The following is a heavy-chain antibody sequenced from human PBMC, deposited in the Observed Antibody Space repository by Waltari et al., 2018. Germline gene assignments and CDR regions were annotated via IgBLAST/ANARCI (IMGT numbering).Heavy chain of an antibody. CDR2: ISYNERNI. Sequence: QENLLVAVGGSVQPSRSLRGSWAASYVSLSSYAMNWVRQAPDKGLEWVAVISYNERNIDYVDSVKGRFTISRDNSKKMLYLQMNSLRAEDTAVYYCARDYCDRIKCHCMDVWGQGTTVIVSS. J-gene: IGHJ6*02. CDR1: YVSLSSYA. D-gene: IGHD3-22*01. CDR3: ARDYCDRIKCHCMDV. V-gene: IGHV3-30*04.